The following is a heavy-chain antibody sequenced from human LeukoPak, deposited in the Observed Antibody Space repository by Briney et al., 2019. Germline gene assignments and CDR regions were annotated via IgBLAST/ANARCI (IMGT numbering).Heavy chain of an antibody. V-gene: IGHV4-34*01. D-gene: IGHD2-15*01. CDR3: ARGPHCSGGSCYRGKYNWFDP. CDR1: GGSFSGYY. Sequence: SETLSLTCAVYGGSFSGYYWSWIRQPPGKGLEWIGEINHSGSTNYNPSLKSRVTISVDTSKNQFSLKLSSVTAADTAVYYCARGPHCSGGSCYRGKYNWFDPWGQGTLVTVSS. CDR2: INHSGST. J-gene: IGHJ5*02.